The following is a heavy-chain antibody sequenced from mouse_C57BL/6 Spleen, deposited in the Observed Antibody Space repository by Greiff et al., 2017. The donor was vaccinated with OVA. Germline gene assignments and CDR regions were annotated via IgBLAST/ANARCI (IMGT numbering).Heavy chain of an antibody. CDR3: AGRGNYLDY. CDR2: INPGSGGT. CDR1: GYAFTNYL. Sequence: QVQLQQSGAELVRPGTSVKVSCKASGYAFTNYLIEWVKQRPGQGLEWIGVINPGSGGTNYNEKFKGKATLTADKSSSTAYMQLSSLTSEDSAVYFCAGRGNYLDYWGKGTTLTVSS. J-gene: IGHJ2*01. V-gene: IGHV1-54*01.